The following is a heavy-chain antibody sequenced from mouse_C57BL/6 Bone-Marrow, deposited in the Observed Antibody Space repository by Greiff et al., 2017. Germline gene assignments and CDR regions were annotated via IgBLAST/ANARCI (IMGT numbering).Heavy chain of an antibody. CDR1: GYTFTDYA. CDR2: ISPYYGDA. Sequence: QVQLQQSGPELVRPGVSVKISCKGSGYTFTDYAMHWVKQSHAKSLEWIGVISPYYGDASYNQKFKDKATMTVDKSSSTAYMELSRLTSEDSAVYYWASRDYESSYGCWYFDVWGTGTTVTVSS. J-gene: IGHJ1*03. D-gene: IGHD1-1*01. V-gene: IGHV1-67*01. CDR3: ASRDYESSYGCWYFDV.